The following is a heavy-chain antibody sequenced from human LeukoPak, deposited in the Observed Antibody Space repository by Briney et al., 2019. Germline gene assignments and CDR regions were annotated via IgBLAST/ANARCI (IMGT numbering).Heavy chain of an antibody. Sequence: SETLSLTCAVSGGSISSGGYSWSWIRQPPGKGLEWIGYIYHSGSTYHNPSLKSRVTISVDRSKNQFSLKLSSVTAADTAVYYCARAATVTTDYFDYWGQGTLVTVSS. J-gene: IGHJ4*02. CDR1: GGSISSGGYS. CDR2: IYHSGST. V-gene: IGHV4-30-2*01. CDR3: ARAATVTTDYFDY. D-gene: IGHD4-17*01.